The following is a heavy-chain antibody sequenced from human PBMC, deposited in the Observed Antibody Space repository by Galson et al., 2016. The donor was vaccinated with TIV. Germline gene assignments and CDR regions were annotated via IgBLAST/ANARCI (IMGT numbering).Heavy chain of an antibody. V-gene: IGHV1-24*01. Sequence: SVKVSCKVSGYTVTELSMHWVRQAPEKRLEWMGGFDPEDGETIYAQKFQGRVSMTEDTFTDTAYMELRSLVSDDTAVYYCETDLLYYYDSSGYSWGQGTLVTVSS. CDR1: GYTVTELS. J-gene: IGHJ4*02. CDR2: FDPEDGET. CDR3: ETDLLYYYDSSGYS. D-gene: IGHD3-22*01.